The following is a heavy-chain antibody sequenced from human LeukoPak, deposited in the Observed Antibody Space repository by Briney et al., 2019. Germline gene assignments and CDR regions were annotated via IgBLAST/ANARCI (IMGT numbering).Heavy chain of an antibody. CDR3: ARDVNYFYDSSGRFDY. V-gene: IGHV3-74*01. J-gene: IGHJ4*02. Sequence: GGSLRLSCAASGFTLSTYWMHWVRQAPGKGLVWVSRINSDGSSTNYADSVKGRFTISRDNANNTLYLQLNSLRAEDTAVYYCARDVNYFYDSSGRFDYWGQGTLVTVSS. CDR1: GFTLSTYW. CDR2: INSDGSST. D-gene: IGHD3-22*01.